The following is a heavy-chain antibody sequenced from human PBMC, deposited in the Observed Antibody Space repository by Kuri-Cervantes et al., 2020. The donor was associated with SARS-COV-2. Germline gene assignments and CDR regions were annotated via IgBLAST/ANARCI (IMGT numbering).Heavy chain of an antibody. CDR1: GGTFSSYA. Sequence: SVKVSCKASGGTFSSYAISWVRQAPGQGLEWMGRIIPILGIANYAQKFRGRVTITADKSTSTAYMELSSLRSEDTAVYYWAREMVRGVTEWPYYYGMDVWGQGTTVTVSS. CDR2: IIPILGIA. D-gene: IGHD3-10*01. CDR3: AREMVRGVTEWPYYYGMDV. J-gene: IGHJ6*02. V-gene: IGHV1-69*04.